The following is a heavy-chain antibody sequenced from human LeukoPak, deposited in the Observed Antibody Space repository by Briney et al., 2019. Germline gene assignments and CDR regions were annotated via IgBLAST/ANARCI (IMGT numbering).Heavy chain of an antibody. V-gene: IGHV3-74*01. Sequence: QPGGSLRLSCAVSGFTVSGNYMSWVRQAPGKGLVWVSRLNNDGSSTSYADSVRGRFTISRDNAKNTVYLQMNSLRAEDTAVYYCARPVADTYAPLDYWGQGTLVTVSS. CDR2: LNNDGSST. CDR1: GFTVSGNY. CDR3: ARPVADTYAPLDY. J-gene: IGHJ4*02. D-gene: IGHD6-19*01.